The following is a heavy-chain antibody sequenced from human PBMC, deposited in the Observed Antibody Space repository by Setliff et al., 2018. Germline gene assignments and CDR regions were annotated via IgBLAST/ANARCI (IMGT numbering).Heavy chain of an antibody. CDR1: GESFSNNY. Sequence: PSETLSLTCSVYGESFSNNYWSWTRQTPGKGLEWIGESNHGGSPSYSPSLRSRGTISVDTSKNKFSLSLSSVTAADTAVYYCARGGYNGYAVFDDWGQGALVTVSS. CDR3: ARGGYNGYAVFDD. J-gene: IGHJ4*02. CDR2: SNHGGSP. D-gene: IGHD5-12*01. V-gene: IGHV4-34*01.